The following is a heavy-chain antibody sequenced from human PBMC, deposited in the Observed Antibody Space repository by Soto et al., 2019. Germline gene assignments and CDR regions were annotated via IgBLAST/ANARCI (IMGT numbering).Heavy chain of an antibody. CDR2: ISSSSSYI. Sequence: EVQLVESGGGLVKPGGSLRLSCAASGFIFSSYSMNWVREAPGKGLEWVSAISSSSSYIYYADSVKGRFTISRDNAKNSLYLQMNGLRAEDTAVYYCARGRGSYGSFDYWGQGTLVTVSS. CDR1: GFIFSSYS. CDR3: ARGRGSYGSFDY. V-gene: IGHV3-21*01. J-gene: IGHJ4*02. D-gene: IGHD1-26*01.